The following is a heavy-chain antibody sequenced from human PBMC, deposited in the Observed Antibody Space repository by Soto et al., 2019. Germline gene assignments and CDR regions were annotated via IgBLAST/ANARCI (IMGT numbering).Heavy chain of an antibody. CDR2: INPSGGST. J-gene: IGHJ3*02. D-gene: IGHD4-4*01. Sequence: ASVKVSCKASGYTFTSYYMHWVRQAPGQGLERMGIINPSGGSTSYAQKFQGRVTMTRETSTSTVYMELSSLRSEDTALYYCARGYDYRTRIGAFDIWVQGTMVTVSS. CDR3: ARGYDYRTRIGAFDI. CDR1: GYTFTSYY. V-gene: IGHV1-46*03.